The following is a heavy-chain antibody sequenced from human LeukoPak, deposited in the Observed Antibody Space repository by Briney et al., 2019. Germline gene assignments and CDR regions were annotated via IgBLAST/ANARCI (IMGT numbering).Heavy chain of an antibody. CDR2: IYYSGST. J-gene: IGHJ6*02. Sequence: PSETLSLTCTVSGGSVSSGSYYWSWIRQPPGKGLEWIGYIYYSGSTNYNPSLKSRVTISVDTSKNQFSLKLSSVTAADTAVYYCARDSLYSSSSYYYYYGMVVWGQGTTVTVSS. D-gene: IGHD6-13*01. CDR3: ARDSLYSSSSYYYYYGMVV. V-gene: IGHV4-61*01. CDR1: GGSVSSGSYY.